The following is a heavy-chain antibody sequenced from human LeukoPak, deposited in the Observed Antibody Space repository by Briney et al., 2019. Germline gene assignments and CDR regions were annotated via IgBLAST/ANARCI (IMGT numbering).Heavy chain of an antibody. CDR1: GGSFSGYY. CDR2: INHSGST. D-gene: IGHD5-12*01. V-gene: IGHV4-34*01. CDR3: ASPGYSGYA. J-gene: IGHJ4*02. Sequence: SETLSLTCAVYGGSFSGYYWSWIRQPPGKGLEWIGEINHSGSTNYNPSLKSRVTISVNTSKNQFSLKLNSVIAADTAVYYCASPGYSGYAWGQGTLVTVSS.